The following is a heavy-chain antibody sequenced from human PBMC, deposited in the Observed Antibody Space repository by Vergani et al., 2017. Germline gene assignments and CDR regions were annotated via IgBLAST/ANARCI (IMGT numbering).Heavy chain of an antibody. J-gene: IGHJ4*02. CDR1: EYSFGNYW. CDR2: IYPADSDT. CDR3: ARHTTYTDS. V-gene: IGHV5-51*01. Sequence: EVELVQSGPEMRKPGESLKISCKGSEYSFGNYWIGWVRQMPGKGLEWMGIIYPADSDTRYSPSFQGQVTISADKSISTAFLQWDCLKASATALYYCARHTTYTDSWGQGTLVTVSS. D-gene: IGHD1-1*01.